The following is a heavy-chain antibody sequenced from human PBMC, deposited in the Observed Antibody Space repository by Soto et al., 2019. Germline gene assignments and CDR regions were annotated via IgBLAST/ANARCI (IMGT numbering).Heavy chain of an antibody. Sequence: QVPLVQSWAEGKKPGASVKDSCKASGYTFTSYDINWVRQATGQGLEWMGWMNPNSGNTGYAQTFQGRVTMTRNNSICTAYMELSSLRSEDTAVYYRARGPQLYEVVVAATRGYWFDPWGQGTLVTVSS. CDR3: ARGPQLYEVVVAATRGYWFDP. CDR2: MNPNSGNT. CDR1: GYTFTSYD. J-gene: IGHJ5*02. V-gene: IGHV1-8*01. D-gene: IGHD2-15*01.